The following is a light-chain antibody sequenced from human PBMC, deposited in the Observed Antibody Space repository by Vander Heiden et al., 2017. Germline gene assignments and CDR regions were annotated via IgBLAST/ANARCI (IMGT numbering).Light chain of an antibody. Sequence: IVMTQSPLSLPVTPGDPASISCRSSQSLLQSNGYNYLDWYLQKPGQSPQLLIYLGSNRASGVPERFSGSGSGTDFTLKISRVEAEDVGVYYCMQALQTPFTFGPGTKVDIK. J-gene: IGKJ3*01. V-gene: IGKV2-28*01. CDR1: QSLLQSNGYNY. CDR3: MQALQTPFT. CDR2: LGS.